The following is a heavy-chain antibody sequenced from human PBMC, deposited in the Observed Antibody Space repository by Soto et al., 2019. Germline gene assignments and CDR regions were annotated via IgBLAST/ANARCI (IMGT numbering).Heavy chain of an antibody. D-gene: IGHD5-12*01. CDR3: ARVLSLRSGPLPPMDV. CDR1: GYTFTSYY. Sequence: ASVKVSCKASGYTFTSYYMHWVRQAPGQGLEWMGIINPSGGSTSYAQKFQGRVTMTRDTSTSTVYMELSSLRSEDTAVYYCARVLSLRSGPLPPMDVWGQGTTVTVSS. J-gene: IGHJ6*02. V-gene: IGHV1-46*01. CDR2: INPSGGST.